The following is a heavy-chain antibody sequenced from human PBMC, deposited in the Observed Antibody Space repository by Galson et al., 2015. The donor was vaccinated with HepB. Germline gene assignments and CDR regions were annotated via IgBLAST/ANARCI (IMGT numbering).Heavy chain of an antibody. CDR2: ISEGGRAI. Sequence: SLRLSCAASGFSISSLEMNWVRQAPGKGLEWVSHISEGGRAIYYADSVKGRFTISRDNAKKSLYLQMNSLRDEDTAIYYCVVAAVRYYFDLWGQGALVIVSA. J-gene: IGHJ4*02. V-gene: IGHV3-48*03. CDR3: VVAAVRYYFDL. CDR1: GFSISSLE. D-gene: IGHD1-26*01.